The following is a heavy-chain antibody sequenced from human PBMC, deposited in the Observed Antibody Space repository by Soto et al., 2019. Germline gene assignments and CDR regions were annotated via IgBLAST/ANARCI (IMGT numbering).Heavy chain of an antibody. CDR3: ARQDYSTTWYLNY. Sequence: SGFTFSSSGMHWVRQAPGKGLEWVAVISNDGNTKYYADSVKGRFTISRDNSKNTLYLQMNSLRAEDTAVYYCARQDYSTTWYLNYWGQGTLVTVSS. CDR2: ISNDGNTK. J-gene: IGHJ4*02. CDR1: GFTFSSSG. V-gene: IGHV3-33*05. D-gene: IGHD6-13*01.